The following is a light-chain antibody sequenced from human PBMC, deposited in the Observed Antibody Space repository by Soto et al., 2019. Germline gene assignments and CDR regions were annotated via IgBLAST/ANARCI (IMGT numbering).Light chain of an antibody. Sequence: DIQMTQSPSSLSASVGDRVIITCRASQTISSHLNWYQQKPGKAPNLLVYAASSLQSGVPSRFTGSGSGTDFTLTISSLQPEDFATYVCQQSYTTPITFGQGTRL. CDR1: QTISSH. CDR3: QQSYTTPIT. V-gene: IGKV1-39*01. CDR2: AAS. J-gene: IGKJ5*01.